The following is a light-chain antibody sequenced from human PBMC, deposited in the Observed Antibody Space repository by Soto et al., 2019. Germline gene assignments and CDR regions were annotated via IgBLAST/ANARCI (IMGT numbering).Light chain of an antibody. CDR3: TSYTSSFTRL. Sequence: QSVLTQPASVSGSPGQSITISCTGTSSDVGGYNYVSWYQQHPGKAPKLMIFEVSNRPSGVSNRFSGSKSGNTASLTISGLQTEDEADYYCTSYTSSFTRLFGTGTKVTVL. J-gene: IGLJ1*01. V-gene: IGLV2-14*01. CDR2: EVS. CDR1: SSDVGGYNY.